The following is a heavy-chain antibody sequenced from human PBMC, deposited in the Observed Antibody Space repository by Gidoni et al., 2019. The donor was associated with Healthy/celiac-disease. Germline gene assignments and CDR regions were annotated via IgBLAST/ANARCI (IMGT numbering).Heavy chain of an antibody. CDR3: ARTEYILTGFHNWFDP. V-gene: IGHV5-51*03. CDR1: GYSVTSYG. D-gene: IGHD3-9*01. Sequence: EVQLVQSGAEVKKPGESLKISCKGYGYSVTSYGIGWVRQMPGKGLEWMGLIYPGDSDTRYSPSFPGPVTISADKSISTVYLQWGSLKASDTAMSYCARTEYILTGFHNWFDPWGQGTLVTVSS. J-gene: IGHJ5*02. CDR2: IYPGDSDT.